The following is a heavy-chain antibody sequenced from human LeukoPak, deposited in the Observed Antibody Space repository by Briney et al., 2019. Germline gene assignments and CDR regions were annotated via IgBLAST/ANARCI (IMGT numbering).Heavy chain of an antibody. V-gene: IGHV3-21*01. CDR1: GFTFSSYG. CDR3: ARGGAAFDN. CDR2: ISSSSRYI. D-gene: IGHD5-12*01. Sequence: GGSLRLSCAASGFTFSSYGMSWVRQAPGKGLEWVSSISSSSRYIYYADSVKGRFTIARDNAKESLYVQMNSLRAEDTAVYYCARGGAAFDNWGQGTLVTVSS. J-gene: IGHJ4*02.